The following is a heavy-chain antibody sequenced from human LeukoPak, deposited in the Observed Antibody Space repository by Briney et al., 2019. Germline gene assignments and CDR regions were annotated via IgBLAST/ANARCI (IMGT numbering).Heavy chain of an antibody. CDR2: ISGSGGST. V-gene: IGHV3-23*01. D-gene: IGHD6-13*01. CDR1: GFTFSSYA. Sequence: GGSLRLSCAASGFTFSSYAMSWVRQAPGKGLEWVSAISGSGGSTYYADSVKGRFTITRDNSKNTLYLQMNSLRAEDTAVYYCAKDGYSSSWYYFDHWGQGTLVTVSS. J-gene: IGHJ4*02. CDR3: AKDGYSSSWYYFDH.